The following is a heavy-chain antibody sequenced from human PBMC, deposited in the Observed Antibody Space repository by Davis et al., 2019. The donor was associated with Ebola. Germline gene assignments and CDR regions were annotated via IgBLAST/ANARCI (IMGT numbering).Heavy chain of an antibody. Sequence: ASVKVSCKASGYTFTSYDINWVRQATGQGLEWMGWMNPNSGNTGYAQKFQGRVTMTRNTSISTAYMELSSLRSEDTAVYYCARGPYYDFWSGYYHFDYWGQGTLVTVSS. D-gene: IGHD3-3*01. V-gene: IGHV1-8*01. CDR1: GYTFTSYD. J-gene: IGHJ4*02. CDR3: ARGPYYDFWSGYYHFDY. CDR2: MNPNSGNT.